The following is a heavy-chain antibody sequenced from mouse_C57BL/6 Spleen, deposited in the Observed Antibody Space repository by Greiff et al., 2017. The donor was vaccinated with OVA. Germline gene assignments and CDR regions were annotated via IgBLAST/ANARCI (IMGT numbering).Heavy chain of an antibody. Sequence: VKLVESGAELVKPGASVKISCKASGYAFSSYWMNWVKQRPGKGLEWIGQIYPGDGDTNYNGKFKGKATLTADKSSSTAYMQLSSLTSEDSAVYFCAREAYGYDERAMDYWGQGTSVTVSS. CDR3: AREAYGYDERAMDY. D-gene: IGHD2-2*01. V-gene: IGHV1-80*01. CDR1: GYAFSSYW. CDR2: IYPGDGDT. J-gene: IGHJ4*01.